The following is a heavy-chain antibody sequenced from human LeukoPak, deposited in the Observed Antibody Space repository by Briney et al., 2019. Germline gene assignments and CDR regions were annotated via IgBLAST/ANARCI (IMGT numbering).Heavy chain of an antibody. CDR2: IYYSGST. CDR1: GGSISSGGYY. D-gene: IGHD5-18*01. Sequence: PSETLSLTCTVSGGSISSGGYYWSWIRQHPGTGLEWIGYIYYSGSTYYNPSLKSRVTISVDTSKNQFSLKLSSVTAADTAVYYCARGPRSSYSYGYTYLFDYWGQGTLVTVSS. J-gene: IGHJ4*02. V-gene: IGHV4-31*03. CDR3: ARGPRSSYSYGYTYLFDY.